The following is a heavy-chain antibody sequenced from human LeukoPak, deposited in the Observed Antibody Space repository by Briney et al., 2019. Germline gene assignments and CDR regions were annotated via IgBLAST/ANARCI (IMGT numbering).Heavy chain of an antibody. D-gene: IGHD3-22*01. J-gene: IGHJ4*02. Sequence: HPGGSLRLSCAASGFTFSSYAMSWVRQAPGKGLEWVSAISGSGGSTYYADSVKGRFTISRDNSKNTLYLQMNSLRAEDTAVYYCAKDADITMIVVVISPHFDYWGQGTLVTVSS. CDR1: GFTFSSYA. CDR2: ISGSGGST. CDR3: AKDADITMIVVVISPHFDY. V-gene: IGHV3-23*01.